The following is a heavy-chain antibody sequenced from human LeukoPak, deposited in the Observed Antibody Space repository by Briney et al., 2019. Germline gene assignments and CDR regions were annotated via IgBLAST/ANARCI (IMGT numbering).Heavy chain of an antibody. D-gene: IGHD6-13*01. CDR2: VFHSGST. CDR1: GGSISGSSW. V-gene: IGHV4-4*02. CDR3: ARRSSSWYSKIDS. Sequence: SGTLSLTCAVSGGSISGSSWWTWVRQSPGKGLEWIGEVFHSGSTNYNPSLKSRVTISVDKSKNQFSLKLSSVTAADTAVYYCARRSSSWYSKIDSWGQGTLVTVSS. J-gene: IGHJ4*02.